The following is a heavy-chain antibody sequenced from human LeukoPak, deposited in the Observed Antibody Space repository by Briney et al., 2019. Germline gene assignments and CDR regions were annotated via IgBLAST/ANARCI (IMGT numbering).Heavy chain of an antibody. CDR3: ARDLRYCSSTSCYWRQEGDYYSMDV. Sequence: GASVKVSCKASGYTFTSYGISWVRQAPGQGLEWMGWISAYNGNTNYAQKLQGRVTMTTDTSTSTAYMELRSLRSDDTAVYYCARDLRYCSSTSCYWRQEGDYYSMDVWGQGTTVTVSS. V-gene: IGHV1-18*01. J-gene: IGHJ6*02. CDR1: GYTFTSYG. D-gene: IGHD2-2*01. CDR2: ISAYNGNT.